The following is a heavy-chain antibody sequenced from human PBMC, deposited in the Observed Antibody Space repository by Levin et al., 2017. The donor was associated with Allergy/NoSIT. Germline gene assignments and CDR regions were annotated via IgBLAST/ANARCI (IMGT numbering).Heavy chain of an antibody. CDR2: IYSSGST. J-gene: IGHJ6*02. D-gene: IGHD3-3*01. CDR1: GAYISTNY. CDR3: ARHRPDRITIFGVVTAMDV. Sequence: TSETLSLTCTVSGAYISTNYWSWIRQTAGRGLEWIGRIYSSGSTNYNPSLKSRVSMSLDTSNNQFSLKLSSVTAADTAVYYCARHRPDRITIFGVVTAMDVWGQGTTVTVSS. V-gene: IGHV4-4*07.